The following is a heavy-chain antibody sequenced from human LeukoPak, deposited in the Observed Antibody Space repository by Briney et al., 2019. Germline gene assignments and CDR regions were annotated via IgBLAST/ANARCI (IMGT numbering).Heavy chain of an antibody. CDR3: ARGRHSSWYRYFDY. Sequence: SETLSLTCTVTGASISSGGYFWTWIRQPPGKGLEWIGEINHSGSTNYNPSLKSRVTISVDTSKNQFSLKLSSVTAADTAVYYCARGRHSSWYRYFDYWGQGTLVTVSS. CDR1: GASISSGGYF. D-gene: IGHD6-13*01. J-gene: IGHJ4*02. V-gene: IGHV4-39*07. CDR2: INHSGST.